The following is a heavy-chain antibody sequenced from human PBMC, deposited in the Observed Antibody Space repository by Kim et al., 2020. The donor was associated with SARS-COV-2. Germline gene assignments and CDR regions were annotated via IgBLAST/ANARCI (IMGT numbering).Heavy chain of an antibody. J-gene: IGHJ4*02. CDR3: AREGGGSGSTFDY. D-gene: IGHD1-26*01. CDR2: ISYDRNDK. Sequence: GGSLRLSCAASGFPFSSYAMHWVRQAPGKGLEWVTFISYDRNDKYYADSVKGRFTISRDNSKNTLFLQMNSLRAEDTAVYYCAREGGGSGSTFDYWGQGTLLTVSS. CDR1: GFPFSSYA. V-gene: IGHV3-30*04.